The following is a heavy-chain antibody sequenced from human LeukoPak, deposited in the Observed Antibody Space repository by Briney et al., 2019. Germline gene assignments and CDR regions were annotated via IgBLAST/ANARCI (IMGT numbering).Heavy chain of an antibody. Sequence: SETLSLTCAVYGGSFSGYYWSWIRQPPGKGLEWIGEINHSGSTNYNPSLKSRVTMSVDTSKNQFSLKLSSVTAADTAVYYCARRTYYDFWSGYYTPNFDYWGQGTLVTVSS. CDR1: GGSFSGYY. CDR2: INHSGST. D-gene: IGHD3-3*01. V-gene: IGHV4-34*01. J-gene: IGHJ4*02. CDR3: ARRTYYDFWSGYYTPNFDY.